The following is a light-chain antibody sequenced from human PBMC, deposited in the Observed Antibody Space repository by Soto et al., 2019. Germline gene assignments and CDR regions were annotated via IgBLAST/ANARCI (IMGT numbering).Light chain of an antibody. CDR3: QQLNSYPLT. Sequence: IQLTQSPSSLSASVGDRVTITCRASQGISSYLAWYQQKPGKAPKLLIYAASTLQSGVLSRFSGSGSGTDFTLTISSLQPEDFATYYCQQLNSYPLTFGGGTRWIS. CDR2: AAS. J-gene: IGKJ4*01. CDR1: QGISSY. V-gene: IGKV1-9*01.